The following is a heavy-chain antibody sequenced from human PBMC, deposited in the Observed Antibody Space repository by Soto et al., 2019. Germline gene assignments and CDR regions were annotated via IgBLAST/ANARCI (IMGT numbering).Heavy chain of an antibody. Sequence: SETLSLTCTVSGASISSGGYYWTWIRQHPGKGLEWIGYIYYSGSTYYNPSLESRVTISVDTSKNQFSLKLSSVTAADTAVYYCARGDYDCYFDHWGQGTLVTVSS. V-gene: IGHV4-31*03. CDR3: ARGDYDCYFDH. CDR2: IYYSGST. D-gene: IGHD4-17*01. CDR1: GASISSGGYY. J-gene: IGHJ4*02.